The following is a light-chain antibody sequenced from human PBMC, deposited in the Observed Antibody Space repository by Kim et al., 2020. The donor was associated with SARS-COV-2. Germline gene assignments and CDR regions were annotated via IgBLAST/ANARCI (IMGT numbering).Light chain of an antibody. CDR2: QDS. J-gene: IGLJ2*01. CDR3: QAWDSSTVV. Sequence: GSQGQTASITCSGDKLVDKYACWYQQKPGQSPVLVIYQDSKRPSGIPERFSGSNSGNTATLTISGTQAMDEADYYCQAWDSSTVVFGGGTQLTVL. CDR1: KLVDKY. V-gene: IGLV3-1*01.